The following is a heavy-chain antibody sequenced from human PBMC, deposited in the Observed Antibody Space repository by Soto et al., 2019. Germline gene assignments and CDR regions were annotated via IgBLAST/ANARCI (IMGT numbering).Heavy chain of an antibody. J-gene: IGHJ3*02. D-gene: IGHD6-6*01. V-gene: IGHV1-69*13. CDR2: IIPIFGTA. CDR1: VGTFSSYA. Sequence: SVKVSCKASVGTFSSYAISWVRQAPGQGLEWMGGIIPIFGTANYAQKFQGRVTITADESTSTAYMELSSLRSEDTAVYYCARDMESIAARGGTHGAFDTWGQGTMVTVSS. CDR3: ARDMESIAARGGTHGAFDT.